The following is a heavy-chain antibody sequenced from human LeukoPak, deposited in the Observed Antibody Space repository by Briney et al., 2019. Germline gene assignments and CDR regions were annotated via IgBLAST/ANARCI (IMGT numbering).Heavy chain of an antibody. CDR2: ISWDGGST. CDR1: GFTFDDYT. CDR3: AKALEGYGDYPGDY. V-gene: IGHV3-43*01. Sequence: GGSLRLSCAASGFTFDDYTMHWVRQAPGKGLEWVSLISWDGGSTYYADSVKGRFTNSRDNSKNSLYLQMNSLRTEDTALYYCAKALEGYGDYPGDYWGQGTLVTVSS. J-gene: IGHJ4*02. D-gene: IGHD4-17*01.